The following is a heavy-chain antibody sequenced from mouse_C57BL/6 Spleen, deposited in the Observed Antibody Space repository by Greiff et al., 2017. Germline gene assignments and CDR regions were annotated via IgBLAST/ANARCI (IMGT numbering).Heavy chain of an antibody. CDR2: ISSGGSYT. D-gene: IGHD4-1*01. CDR3: ASQLTGAYYFDY. CDR1: GFTFSSYG. Sequence: VQLKESGGDLVKPGGSLKLSCAASGFTFSSYGMSWVRQTPDKRLEWVATISSGGSYTYYPDSVKGRFTISRDNAKNTLYLQMSSLKSEDTAMYYCASQLTGAYYFDYWGQGTTLTVSS. J-gene: IGHJ2*01. V-gene: IGHV5-6*01.